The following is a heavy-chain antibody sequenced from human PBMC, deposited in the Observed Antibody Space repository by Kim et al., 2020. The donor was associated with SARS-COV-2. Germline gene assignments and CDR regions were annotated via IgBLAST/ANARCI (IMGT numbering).Heavy chain of an antibody. D-gene: IGHD2-21*01. CDR3: ARGSTVVRSYFDF. Sequence: YADAVRGRISISRDNTQNTLPLQMNYLIAKDTAVYYCARGSTVVRSYFDFWGLGTMVTVSS. V-gene: IGHV3-53*01. J-gene: IGHJ4*02.